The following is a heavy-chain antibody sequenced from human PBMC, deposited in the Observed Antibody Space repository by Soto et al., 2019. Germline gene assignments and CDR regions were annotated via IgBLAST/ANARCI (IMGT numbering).Heavy chain of an antibody. Sequence: SETLSLTCTVSGGSISSSSYYWGWIRQPPGKGLEWIGSIYYSGSTYYNPSLKSRVTISVDTSKNQFSLKLSSVTAADTAVYYCARPNTVTTYNPYYFDYWGQGTLVTVSS. CDR1: GGSISSSSYY. D-gene: IGHD4-17*01. CDR2: IYYSGST. CDR3: ARPNTVTTYNPYYFDY. J-gene: IGHJ4*02. V-gene: IGHV4-39*01.